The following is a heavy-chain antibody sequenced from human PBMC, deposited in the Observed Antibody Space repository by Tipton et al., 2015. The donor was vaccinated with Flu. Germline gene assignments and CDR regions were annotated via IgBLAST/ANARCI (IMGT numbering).Heavy chain of an antibody. J-gene: IGHJ3*02. D-gene: IGHD2-21*02. CDR1: GFTFSSYE. CDR2: ISTSGSTI. Sequence: GSLRLSCAASGFTFSSYEMNWVRQAPGKGLEWVSYISTSGSTIYYADSVKGRFTISRDNAKNSLYLQMNSLRAEDTAVYYCMVVTAIYDAFDIWGQGTMVTVSS. CDR3: MVVTAIYDAFDI. V-gene: IGHV3-48*03.